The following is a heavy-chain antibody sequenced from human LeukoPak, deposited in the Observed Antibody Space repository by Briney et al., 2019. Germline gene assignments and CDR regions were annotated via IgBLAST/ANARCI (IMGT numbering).Heavy chain of an antibody. CDR1: GFTFSSYA. CDR2: ISGSGGST. Sequence: PGGSLRLSCAASGFTFSSYAMSWVRQAPGKGLEWVSAISGSGGSTYYADSVKGRFTISRDNSKNTLYLQMNGLRAEDTAVYYCAKAPTRSEGFDYWGQGTLVTVSS. CDR3: AKAPTRSEGFDY. J-gene: IGHJ4*02. V-gene: IGHV3-23*01.